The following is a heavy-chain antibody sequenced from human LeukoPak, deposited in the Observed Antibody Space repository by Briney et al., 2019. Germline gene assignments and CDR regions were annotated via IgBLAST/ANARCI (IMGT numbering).Heavy chain of an antibody. CDR1: GYTFTSYD. CDR3: ARHYDILTGYYIPYNWFDP. CDR2: MNPNSGNT. Sequence: ASVKVSCKASGYTFTSYDINWVRQATGQGLEWMGWMNPNSGNTGYAQKFQGRVTMTRNTSISTAYMELSRLRSDDTAVYYCARHYDILTGYYIPYNWFDPWGQGTLVTVSS. D-gene: IGHD3-9*01. J-gene: IGHJ5*02. V-gene: IGHV1-8*01.